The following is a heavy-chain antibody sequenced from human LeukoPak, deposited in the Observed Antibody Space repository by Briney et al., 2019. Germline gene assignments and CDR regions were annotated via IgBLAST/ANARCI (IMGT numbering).Heavy chain of an antibody. D-gene: IGHD4-11*01. CDR2: ISSSGSTI. Sequence: GGSLRLSCAASGFTSSSYEMNWVRQAPGKGLEWVSYISSSGSTIYYADSVKGRFTISRDNAKNSLYLQMNSLRAEDTAVYYCARIYSTPDAFDIWGQGTMVTVSS. CDR3: ARIYSTPDAFDI. CDR1: GFTSSSYE. J-gene: IGHJ3*02. V-gene: IGHV3-48*03.